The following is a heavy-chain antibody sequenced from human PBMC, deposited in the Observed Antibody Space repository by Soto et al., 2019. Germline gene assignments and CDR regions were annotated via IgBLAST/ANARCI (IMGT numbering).Heavy chain of an antibody. CDR1: GYSFSTYG. Sequence: QVHLVQPGVEVKKPGASVKVSCKASGYSFSTYGISWVRQAPGQGLEWKGWISGLNGNTNYAQNLQGRVTMTTDTSTSTAYMELRSLGFDDTAMYYCARDLFGEDGAGYFDYWGQGTLVTVSS. CDR3: ARDLFGEDGAGYFDY. D-gene: IGHD3-10*01. J-gene: IGHJ4*02. V-gene: IGHV1-18*01. CDR2: ISGLNGNT.